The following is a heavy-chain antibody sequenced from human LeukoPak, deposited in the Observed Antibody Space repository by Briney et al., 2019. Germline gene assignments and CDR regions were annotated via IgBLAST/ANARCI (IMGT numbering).Heavy chain of an antibody. J-gene: IGHJ4*02. D-gene: IGHD3-22*01. V-gene: IGHV3-30*18. CDR3: TKPYYYDSSGYKYYFDY. CDR2: ISYDGSNK. Sequence: SGRSLRLSCAASGFTFSSYGMHWVRQAPGKGLEWVAVISYDGSNKYYADSVKGRFTISRDNSKNTLYLQMNSLRAEDTAVYYCTKPYYYDSSGYKYYFDYWGPGTLVTVSS. CDR1: GFTFSSYG.